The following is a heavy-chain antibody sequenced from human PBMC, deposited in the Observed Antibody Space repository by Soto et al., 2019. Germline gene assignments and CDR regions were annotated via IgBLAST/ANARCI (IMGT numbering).Heavy chain of an antibody. Sequence: GASVKVSCKASGDTFSSYAINWVRQAPGQGLEWMGGIIPMFGTANYAQKFKGRVTITAGESTSTVYMELSSLRSEDTAVYYCARVSPAHYYDSSGYYSPLDYWGQGTLVTGSS. CDR1: GDTFSSYA. D-gene: IGHD3-22*01. V-gene: IGHV1-69*13. CDR3: ARVSPAHYYDSSGYYSPLDY. J-gene: IGHJ4*02. CDR2: IIPMFGTA.